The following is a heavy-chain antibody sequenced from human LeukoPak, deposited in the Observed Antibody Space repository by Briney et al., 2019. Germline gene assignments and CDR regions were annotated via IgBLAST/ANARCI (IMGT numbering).Heavy chain of an antibody. CDR1: GGTFSSYA. Sequence: VAPVKVSCKASGGTFSSYAISWVRQAPGQGLEWMGGIIPIFGTANYAQKFQGRVTMTRDTSTSTVYMELSSLRSEDTAVYYCARSLAYGDYLDYWGQGTLVTVSS. D-gene: IGHD4-17*01. J-gene: IGHJ4*02. CDR3: ARSLAYGDYLDY. V-gene: IGHV1-69*05. CDR2: IIPIFGTA.